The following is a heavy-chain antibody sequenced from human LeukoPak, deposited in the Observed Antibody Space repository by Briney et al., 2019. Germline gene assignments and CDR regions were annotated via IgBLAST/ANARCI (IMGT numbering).Heavy chain of an antibody. Sequence: PGGSLRLSCAASGFMFSTYDMHWVRQAPGKGLEWVAVISYDGGNKYYVDSVKGRFTISRDNSESTVYLQMNSVRGDDTAVYYCAKDSYGMDVWGQGTTVTVSS. CDR2: ISYDGGNK. V-gene: IGHV3-30*18. J-gene: IGHJ6*02. CDR1: GFMFSTYD. CDR3: AKDSYGMDV.